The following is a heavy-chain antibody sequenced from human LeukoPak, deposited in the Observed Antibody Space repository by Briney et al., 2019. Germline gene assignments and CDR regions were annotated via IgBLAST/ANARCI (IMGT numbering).Heavy chain of an antibody. CDR3: ARSRNVEYYYDSSGYYADLDY. CDR1: GYTFTGYY. D-gene: IGHD3-22*01. V-gene: IGHV1-69*13. J-gene: IGHJ4*02. Sequence: SVKVSCKASGYTFTGYYMHWVRQAPGQGLEWMGGIIPIFGTANYAQKFQGRVTITADESTSTAYMELSSLRSEDTAVYYCARSRNVEYYYDSSGYYADLDYWGQGTLVTVSS. CDR2: IIPIFGTA.